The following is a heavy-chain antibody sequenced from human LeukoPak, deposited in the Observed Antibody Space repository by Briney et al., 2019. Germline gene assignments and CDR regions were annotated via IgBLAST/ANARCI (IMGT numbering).Heavy chain of an antibody. V-gene: IGHV5-51*01. CDR3: ARFRYCSGGSCGDWFDP. D-gene: IGHD2-15*01. CDR2: IYPGDSDT. J-gene: IGHJ5*02. Sequence: GESLKISCKGSGYSFTSYWIGWVRQMPGKGLEWMGIIYPGDSDTRYSPSFQGQVSISVDKSISTAYLQWSSLKASDTAMCYCARFRYCSGGSCGDWFDPWGQGTLVTVSS. CDR1: GYSFTSYW.